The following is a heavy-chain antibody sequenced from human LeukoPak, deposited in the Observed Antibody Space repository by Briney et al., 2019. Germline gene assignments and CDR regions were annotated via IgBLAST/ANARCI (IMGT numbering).Heavy chain of an antibody. V-gene: IGHV4-61*08. D-gene: IGHD2-2*01. J-gene: IGHJ4*02. CDR2: IYYSGST. Sequence: SETLSLTCTVSGGSISNGDYSWSWIRQPPGKGLEWIGYIYYSGSTNYNPSLKSRVTISVDTSKNQFSLKLSSVTAADTAVYYCASSTSSPNLLFDYWGQGTLVTVSS. CDR1: GGSISNGDYS. CDR3: ASSTSSPNLLFDY.